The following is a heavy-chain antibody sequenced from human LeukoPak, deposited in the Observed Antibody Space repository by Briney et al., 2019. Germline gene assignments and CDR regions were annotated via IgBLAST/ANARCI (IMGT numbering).Heavy chain of an antibody. CDR1: GGSFSGYY. CDR3: ARVGIVVVPAARVPARWLDP. J-gene: IGHJ5*02. D-gene: IGHD2-2*01. CDR2: INHRGST. Sequence: PSETLSLTCAVYGGSFSGYYWSWLRQPPGKGLEWIGEINHRGSTNYNPSLKSRVTISVDTSKNQFSLKLSSVTAADTAVYYCARVGIVVVPAARVPARWLDPWGQGTLVTVSS. V-gene: IGHV4-34*01.